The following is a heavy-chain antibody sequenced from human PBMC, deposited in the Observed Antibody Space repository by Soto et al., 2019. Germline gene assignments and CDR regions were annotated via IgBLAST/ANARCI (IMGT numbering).Heavy chain of an antibody. CDR2: INPSGGST. CDR1: GYTFTSYY. J-gene: IGHJ3*02. V-gene: IGHV1-46*01. D-gene: IGHD2-21*02. CDR3: ARGGVVTAIFFAFDI. Sequence: ASVKVSCKASGYTFTSYYMYWVRQAPGQGLEWMGIINPSGGSTSYAQKFQGRVTMTRDTSTSTVYMELSSLRSEDTAVYYCARGGVVTAIFFAFDIWGQGTMVTVSS.